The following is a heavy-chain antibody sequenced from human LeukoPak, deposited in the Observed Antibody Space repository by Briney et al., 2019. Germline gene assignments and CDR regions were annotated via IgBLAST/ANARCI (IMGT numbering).Heavy chain of an antibody. D-gene: IGHD3-3*01. V-gene: IGHV3-23*01. CDR2: ISSTGSGT. CDR1: GFTFSNYA. Sequence: GGSLRLSCAASGFTFSNYAMTWVRQAPGKGLEWVSAISSTGSGTYYADSVKGRFTISRDNSDNMLYLQMNSLRAEDTAIYYCAKDLGLWSGYYTFDYWGQGTLVTVSS. J-gene: IGHJ4*02. CDR3: AKDLGLWSGYYTFDY.